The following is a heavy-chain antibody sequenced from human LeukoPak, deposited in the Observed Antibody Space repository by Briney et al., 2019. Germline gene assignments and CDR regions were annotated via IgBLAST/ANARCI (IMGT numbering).Heavy chain of an antibody. V-gene: IGHV1-69*04. CDR3: ARASGGVIAAAGTNYYYGMDV. D-gene: IGHD6-13*01. CDR1: GGTFSSYA. CDR2: IIPILGTA. Sequence: ASVKLSCKASGGTFSSYAISWVRQAPGQGLELMGRIIPILGTANYAQKFQGRVTITADKSTSKAYMELSSLRSEDTAVYSCARASGGVIAAAGTNYYYGMDVWGQGTTVTVSS. J-gene: IGHJ6*02.